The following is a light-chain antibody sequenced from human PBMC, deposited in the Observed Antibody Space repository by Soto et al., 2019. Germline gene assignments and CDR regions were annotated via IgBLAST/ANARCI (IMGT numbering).Light chain of an antibody. Sequence: EIVLTQSPVTLSLSPGERATLSCRASQSVSSFLAWYQHKPGQAPRLLIYDASNRATGIPARFSGSGSGTDFTLTISSLEPEDFAVYYCQQRSNLPPITFGQGTLLEIK. CDR2: DAS. J-gene: IGKJ5*01. CDR1: QSVSSF. V-gene: IGKV3-11*01. CDR3: QQRSNLPPIT.